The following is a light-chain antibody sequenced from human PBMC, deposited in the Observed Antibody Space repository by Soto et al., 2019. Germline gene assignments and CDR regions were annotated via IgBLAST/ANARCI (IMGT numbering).Light chain of an antibody. J-gene: IGKJ4*02. CDR2: TTS. V-gene: IGKV1D-12*01. CDR1: QDINNW. CDR3: QQANSFPLT. Sequence: DIQVTQSPSSVSASVGDRVTITCRASQDINNWLAWYQQKPGKAPKLLIYTTSNLQSGVPSRFSVSGSVTDFTLTISSLQPEDFATYYGQQANSFPLTFGGGTNVEIK.